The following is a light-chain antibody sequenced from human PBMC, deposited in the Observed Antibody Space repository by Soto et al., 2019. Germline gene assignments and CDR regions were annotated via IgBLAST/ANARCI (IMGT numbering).Light chain of an antibody. V-gene: IGLV2-14*03. Sequence: QSALTQPASLSESPGQSITISCTGTISDVGGSNFVSWYQQHPGKPPKLIIYDVANRPSGVSNRFSGSKSGSTASLIISRLQTEDEADYYCVSYTSSTTYVFGTGTKVTVL. CDR3: VSYTSSTTYV. CDR2: DVA. J-gene: IGLJ1*01. CDR1: ISDVGGSNF.